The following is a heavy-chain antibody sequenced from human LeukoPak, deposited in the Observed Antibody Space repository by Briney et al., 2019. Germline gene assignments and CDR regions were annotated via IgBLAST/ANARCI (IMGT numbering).Heavy chain of an antibody. CDR1: GFTFDDYA. Sequence: GGSLRLSCAASGFTFDDYAMHWVRQAPGKGLEWVSGISWNSGSIGYADSVKGRFTISRDNAKNSLYLQMNSLRAEDTALYYCARDGGIFGVVIKESFDYWGQGTLVTVSS. D-gene: IGHD3-3*01. CDR3: ARDGGIFGVVIKESFDY. J-gene: IGHJ4*02. CDR2: ISWNSGSI. V-gene: IGHV3-9*01.